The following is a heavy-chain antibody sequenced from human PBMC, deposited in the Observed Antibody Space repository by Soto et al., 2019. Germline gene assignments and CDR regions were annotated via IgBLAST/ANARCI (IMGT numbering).Heavy chain of an antibody. CDR3: ATVKGSYYDSSGYYYYYYGMDV. V-gene: IGHV1-24*01. CDR1: GYTLTELS. J-gene: IGHJ6*02. Sequence: ASVKVSCKVSGYTLTELSMHWVRQAPGKGLEWMGGFDPEDGETIYAQKFQGRVTMTEDTSTDTAYMELSSLRSEDTAVYYCATVKGSYYDSSGYYYYYYGMDVWGQGTTVTVSS. CDR2: FDPEDGET. D-gene: IGHD3-22*01.